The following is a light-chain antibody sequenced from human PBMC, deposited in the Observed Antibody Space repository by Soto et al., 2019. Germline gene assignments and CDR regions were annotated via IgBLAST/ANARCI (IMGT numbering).Light chain of an antibody. J-gene: IGKJ1*01. CDR2: RAS. CDR3: QQYGNSPT. V-gene: IGKV3-20*01. CDR1: QSVTNSY. Sequence: ETVMTQSPVTLSVSPGERATLSCRASQSVTNSYLAWYQQKPGQAPRLLIYRASYRATGIPDRFSGSGSGTDFTLTVSRLEPEDFAVYYCQQYGNSPTFGQGTKVDIK.